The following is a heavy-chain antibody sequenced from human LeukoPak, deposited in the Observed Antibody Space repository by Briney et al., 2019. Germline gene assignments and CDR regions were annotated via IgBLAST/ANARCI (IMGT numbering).Heavy chain of an antibody. CDR1: GGSISSSSYY. D-gene: IGHD3-3*01. J-gene: IGHJ5*02. V-gene: IGHV4-39*07. CDR3: GRAKFGFWGGSIDWFDP. Sequence: SETLSLTCTVSGGSISSSSYYWGWIRQPPGKGLEWIGSIYYSGSTYYNPSLKSRVTISVDTSKNQFSLKLSSVTAADPAGYDRGRAKFGFWGGSIDWFDPWGQGTLVT. CDR2: IYYSGST.